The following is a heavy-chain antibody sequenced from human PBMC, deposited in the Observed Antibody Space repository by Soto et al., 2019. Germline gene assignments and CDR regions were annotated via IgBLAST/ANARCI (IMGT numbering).Heavy chain of an antibody. J-gene: IGHJ4*02. V-gene: IGHV1-18*01. CDR2: IHAYNGDT. CDR1: GYTFSSYR. Sequence: QVQLVQSGAEVKKPGASVKVSCKASGYTFSSYRISWVRQAPGQGPEWMGWIHAYNGDTKYAQKFQDRLIMTTDTSTSTAYMELRSLTADDTAVYYCARADYGDDDYCGPGTLVTVSS. CDR3: ARADYGDDDY. D-gene: IGHD4-17*01.